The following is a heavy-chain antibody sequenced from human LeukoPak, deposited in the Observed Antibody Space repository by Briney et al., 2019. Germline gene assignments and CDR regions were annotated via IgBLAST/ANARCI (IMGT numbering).Heavy chain of an antibody. CDR1: GFTVNRNY. D-gene: IGHD3-10*01. V-gene: IGHV3-66*01. J-gene: IGHJ4*02. CDR3: ARKSDSLLVREGDC. CDR2: IYSGGTT. Sequence: GGSLRLSCAASGFTVNRNYMIWVRQAPGKGLECVSVIYSGGTTWYADSVKGRFTISRDTDTLYLQMNSLRAEDTAVYYCARKSDSLLVREGDCWGQGTLVTVSS.